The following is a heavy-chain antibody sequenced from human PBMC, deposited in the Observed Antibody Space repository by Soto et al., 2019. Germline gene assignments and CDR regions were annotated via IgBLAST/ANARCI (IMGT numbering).Heavy chain of an antibody. CDR1: GGTFSSYA. V-gene: IGHV1-69*06. CDR3: ARDRSMVRGVIFAFDI. Sequence: PAVKVSCKASGGTFSSYAISWVRPAPGQGLEWMGGIIPNCGTANYAQKFQGRVTITADKSTSTAYMELSSLRSEDTAVYYCARDRSMVRGVIFAFDIWGQGTMVTVSS. D-gene: IGHD3-10*01. J-gene: IGHJ3*02. CDR2: IIPNCGTA.